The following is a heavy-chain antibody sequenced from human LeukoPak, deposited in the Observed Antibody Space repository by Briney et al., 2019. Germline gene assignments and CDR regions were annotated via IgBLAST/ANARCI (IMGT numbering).Heavy chain of an antibody. CDR1: GFTFTSSA. D-gene: IGHD3-10*01. V-gene: IGHV1-58*01. CDR3: AADLGDDPDWYFDL. CDR2: IVVGSGNT. J-gene: IGHJ2*01. Sequence: SVKVSCKASGFTFTSSAVQWVRQARGQRPEWIGWIVVGSGNTNYAQKFQERVTITRDMSTSTAYMELSSLRSEDTAVYYCAADLGDDPDWYFDLWGRGTLVTVSS.